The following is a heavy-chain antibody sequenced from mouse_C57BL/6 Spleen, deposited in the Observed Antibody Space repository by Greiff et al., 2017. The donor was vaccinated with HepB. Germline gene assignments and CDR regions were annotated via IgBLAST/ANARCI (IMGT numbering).Heavy chain of an antibody. J-gene: IGHJ4*01. Sequence: VQGVESGGGLVKPGGSLKLSCAASGFTFSDYGMHWVRQAPEKGLEWVAYISSGSSTIYYADTVKGRFTISRDNAKNTLFLQMTSLRSEDTAMYYCARGVYSNYEGNAMDYWGQGTSVTVSS. V-gene: IGHV5-17*01. CDR1: GFTFSDYG. CDR3: ARGVYSNYEGNAMDY. D-gene: IGHD2-5*01. CDR2: ISSGSSTI.